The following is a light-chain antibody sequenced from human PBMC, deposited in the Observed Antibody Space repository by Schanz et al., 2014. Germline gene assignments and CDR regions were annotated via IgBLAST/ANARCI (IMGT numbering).Light chain of an antibody. J-gene: IGKJ1*01. V-gene: IGKV1-39*01. Sequence: DNQMTQSPSSLSASVGDRVTLTCRASQSISSYLNWYQQKPGKAPRLLIYAASSLQSGVPSRFSGSGSGTDFTLTISSLQPEDFATYYCQQGNSFPPWAFGQGTKVEMK. CDR1: QSISSY. CDR3: QQGNSFPPWA. CDR2: AAS.